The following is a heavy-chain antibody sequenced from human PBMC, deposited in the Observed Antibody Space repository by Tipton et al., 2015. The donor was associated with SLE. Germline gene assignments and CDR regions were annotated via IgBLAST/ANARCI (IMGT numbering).Heavy chain of an antibody. D-gene: IGHD1-14*01. J-gene: IGHJ3*02. CDR3: ARDALYYRNAFDI. V-gene: IGHV1-18*01. Sequence: KFQGRVTITTDMSTSTSYMELRSLTSDDTAVYYCARDALYYRNAFDIWGQGTMVTVSS.